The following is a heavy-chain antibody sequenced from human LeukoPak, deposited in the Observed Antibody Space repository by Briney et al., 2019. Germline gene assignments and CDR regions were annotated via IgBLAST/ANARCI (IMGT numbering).Heavy chain of an antibody. CDR1: GFTFSSYA. J-gene: IGHJ3*02. CDR2: SYSDSNT. Sequence: GGSLRLSCAASGFTFSSYAMSWVRQAPGKGLEWVSISYSDSNTNYADSVKGRFTISRDTSQNTLSLQMNSLRVEDTAVYYCVRKNRDFNAAFDIWGQGTVVTVSS. V-gene: IGHV3-23*01. D-gene: IGHD1-14*01. CDR3: VRKNRDFNAAFDI.